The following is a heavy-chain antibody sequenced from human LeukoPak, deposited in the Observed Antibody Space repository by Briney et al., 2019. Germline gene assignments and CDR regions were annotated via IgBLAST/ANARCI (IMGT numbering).Heavy chain of an antibody. Sequence: GGSLRLSCAASGFTFSTYWRNWVRQAPGKGLEWVANIKQDGSEKYYVDSVKGRFTLSRDSAKTSLYLQMNSLRAEDTAVYYCARAEWSNWYFDLWGRGTLVTVSS. J-gene: IGHJ2*01. CDR2: IKQDGSEK. D-gene: IGHD3-3*01. CDR3: ARAEWSNWYFDL. V-gene: IGHV3-7*03. CDR1: GFTFSTYW.